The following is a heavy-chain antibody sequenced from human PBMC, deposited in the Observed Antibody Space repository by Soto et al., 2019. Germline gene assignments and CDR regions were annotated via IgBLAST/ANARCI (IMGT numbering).Heavy chain of an antibody. V-gene: IGHV3-30-3*01. CDR3: AREAESVVGASYFYFYGMDV. J-gene: IGHJ6*02. D-gene: IGHD1-26*01. CDR2: ISHDGSNR. CDR1: GFTFNNYA. Sequence: GGSLRLSXAASGFTFNNYAMHWVRQAPAKGLEWVALISHDGSNRYFADSVKGRFTISRDNSKSTLYLLINSLRAEDTAVYFCAREAESVVGASYFYFYGMDVWGQGTTVTV.